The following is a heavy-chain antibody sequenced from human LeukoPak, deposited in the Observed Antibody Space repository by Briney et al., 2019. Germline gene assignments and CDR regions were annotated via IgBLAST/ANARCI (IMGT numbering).Heavy chain of an antibody. CDR2: VNTNTGNP. Sequence: ASVKVSCKASGYTFTSYAMNWARQAPGQGLEWMGWVNTNTGNPTYAQGFTGRFVFSLDTSVSTAYLQISSLKAEDTAVYYCARESPTGYSSSWYYFDYWGQGTLVTVSS. CDR3: ARESPTGYSSSWYYFDY. V-gene: IGHV7-4-1*02. D-gene: IGHD6-13*01. CDR1: GYTFTSYA. J-gene: IGHJ4*02.